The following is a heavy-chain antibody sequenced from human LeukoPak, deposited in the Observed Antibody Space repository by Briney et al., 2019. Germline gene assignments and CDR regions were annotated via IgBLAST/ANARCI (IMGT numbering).Heavy chain of an antibody. J-gene: IGHJ4*02. Sequence: GASVKVSCKASGYTFTSYGISWVRQAPGQGLEWMGWISAYNGSTNYAQKLQGRVTMTTDTSTSTAYMEPRSLRSDDTAVYYCARVVEQLVLTLGDYWGQGTLVTVSS. CDR1: GYTFTSYG. D-gene: IGHD6-6*01. CDR3: ARVVEQLVLTLGDY. V-gene: IGHV1-18*01. CDR2: ISAYNGST.